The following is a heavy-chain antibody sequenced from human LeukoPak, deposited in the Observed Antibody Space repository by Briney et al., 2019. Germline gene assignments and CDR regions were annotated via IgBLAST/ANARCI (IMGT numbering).Heavy chain of an antibody. CDR1: GGTFSSYA. CDR2: IIPIFGTA. J-gene: IGHJ4*02. CDR3: ARGRAGLRYFDY. V-gene: IGHV1-69*01. Sequence: SVKVSCKASGGTFSSYAISWVRQAPGQGLEWMGGIIPIFGTANYAQKFQGRVTITADESTSTAYMELSSLRSEDTAVYYCARGRAGLRYFDYWGQGTLVTVSS. D-gene: IGHD6-25*01.